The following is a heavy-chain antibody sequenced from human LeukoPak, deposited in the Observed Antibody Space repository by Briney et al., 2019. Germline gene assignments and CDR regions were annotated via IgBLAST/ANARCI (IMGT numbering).Heavy chain of an antibody. Sequence: SETLSLTCTVSGGSITSYYWSWIRQPPGKGLEWIGYIYYSGSTNYNPSLKSRVTISVDTSKNQFSLKLSSVTAADTAVYYCARDPGDEDYGESYFDYWGQGTLVTVSS. V-gene: IGHV4-59*01. CDR2: IYYSGST. CDR3: ARDPGDEDYGESYFDY. CDR1: GGSITSYY. D-gene: IGHD4-17*01. J-gene: IGHJ4*02.